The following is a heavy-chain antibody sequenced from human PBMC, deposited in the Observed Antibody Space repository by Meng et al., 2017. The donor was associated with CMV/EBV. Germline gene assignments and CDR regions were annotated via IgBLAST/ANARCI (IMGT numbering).Heavy chain of an antibody. CDR2: ISSSSSYI. CDR3: ARFPYYYDSSGYLGP. J-gene: IGHJ5*02. CDR1: GLPFSSYS. D-gene: IGHD3-22*01. Sequence: SGLPFSSYSMNWVRQAPGKGLEWVSSISSSSSYIYYADSVKGRFTISRDNAKNSLYLQMNSLRAEDTAVYYCARFPYYYDSSGYLGPWGQGTLVTVSS. V-gene: IGHV3-21*01.